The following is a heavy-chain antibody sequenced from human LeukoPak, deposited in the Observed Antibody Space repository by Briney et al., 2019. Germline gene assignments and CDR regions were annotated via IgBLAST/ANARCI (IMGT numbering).Heavy chain of an antibody. CDR2: IHGSDGRT. CDR3: AKEAPWDSSGYWY. J-gene: IGHJ4*02. V-gene: IGHV3-23*01. D-gene: IGHD3-22*01. Sequence: SGGSLRLSCAASGFTFSNYAMSWVRQAPGKGLEWVSAIHGSDGRTWYAGSVKGRCTISRDNSRNTLYLQMNSLRAEDTAVYYCAKEAPWDSSGYWYWGQGTLVTVSS. CDR1: GFTFSNYA.